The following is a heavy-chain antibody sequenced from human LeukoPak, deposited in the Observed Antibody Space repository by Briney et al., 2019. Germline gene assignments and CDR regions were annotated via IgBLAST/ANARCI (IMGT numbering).Heavy chain of an antibody. J-gene: IGHJ4*02. CDR2: ISTSGASG. CDR3: AKDRNNYYGSGSYYNLRNAYYFDY. CDR1: GFPLRSYV. Sequence: GGSLRLSCAASGFPLRSYVMSWVRQAPGKGLEWVSRISTSGASGYYADSVQGRFSISRDSSRNTLYLQMNSLRAEDTAVYYCAKDRNNYYGSGSYYNLRNAYYFDYWGQGTLVTVPS. V-gene: IGHV3-23*01. D-gene: IGHD3-10*01.